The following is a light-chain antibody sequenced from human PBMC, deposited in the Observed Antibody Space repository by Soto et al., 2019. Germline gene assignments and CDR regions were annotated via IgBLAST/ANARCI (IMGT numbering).Light chain of an antibody. CDR2: RDN. Sequence: QSVLTQPPSASGTPGQRVAISCSGASSDIGSNTVDWYLHLPGAAPKLLIYRDNQRPSGVPDRFSGSKSGASASLTISGLRSEDEVDYFCSAWYDKSYGPVFGGGTKLTVL. CDR3: SAWYDKSYGPV. V-gene: IGLV1-44*01. CDR1: SSDIGSNT. J-gene: IGLJ2*01.